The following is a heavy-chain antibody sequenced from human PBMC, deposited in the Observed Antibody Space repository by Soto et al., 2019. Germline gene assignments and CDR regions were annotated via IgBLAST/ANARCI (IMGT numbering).Heavy chain of an antibody. CDR2: MNPNSGNT. CDR1: GYTFTSYD. V-gene: IGHV1-8*01. Sequence: QVQLVQSGAEVKKPGASVKVSCKASGYTFTSYDVNWVRQATGQGLEWMGWMNPNSGNTGGAQKFQGRVTMTRNTTVSTAYMELGGVRSEDTAVYYCAGDLTRIVDNWGQGTVVAVSS. J-gene: IGHJ4*02. D-gene: IGHD3-22*01. CDR3: AGDLTRIVDN.